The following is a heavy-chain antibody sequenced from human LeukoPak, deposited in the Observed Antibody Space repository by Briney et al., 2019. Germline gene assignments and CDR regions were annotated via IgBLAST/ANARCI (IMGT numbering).Heavy chain of an antibody. CDR1: GFTFIDYA. Sequence: PGGSLRLSCATSGFTFIDYAMSWVRQAPGKGLQWVGFIRGKAHGGTTECAASVKGRFTISRDDSKGIAYLQMNSLKTEDTAVYYCSRRRCSGGVCYFDYWGQGTLVTVSS. J-gene: IGHJ4*02. CDR2: IRGKAHGGTT. D-gene: IGHD2-15*01. V-gene: IGHV3-49*04. CDR3: SRRRCSGGVCYFDY.